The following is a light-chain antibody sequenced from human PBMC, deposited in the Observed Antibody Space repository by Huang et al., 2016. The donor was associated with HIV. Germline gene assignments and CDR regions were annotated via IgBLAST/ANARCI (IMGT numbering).Light chain of an antibody. V-gene: IGKV3-20*01. Sequence: EIVLTQSPGTLSLSPGERATLSCRAIQSVSSSSLAWSRPKPGQSPRRLLYDVSRRATGIPVRFSCSGSGADFTRIITRLEPEDSAVYYCQQYGGSPLFTFGPGTKVDIK. CDR2: DVS. J-gene: IGKJ3*01. CDR3: QQYGGSPLFT. CDR1: QSVSSSS.